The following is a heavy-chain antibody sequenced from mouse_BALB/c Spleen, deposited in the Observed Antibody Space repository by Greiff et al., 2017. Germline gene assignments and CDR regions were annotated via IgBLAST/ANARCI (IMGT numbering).Heavy chain of an antibody. V-gene: IGHV3-2*02. CDR1: GYSITSDYA. D-gene: IGHD3-1*01. CDR2: ISYSGST. CDR3: ARQLGLRRDAMDY. J-gene: IGHJ4*01. Sequence: EVKLQESGPGLVKPSQSLSLTCTVTGYSITSDYAWNWIRQFPGNKLEWMGYISYSGSTSYNPSLKSRISITRDTSKNQFFLQLNSVTTEDTATYYCARQLGLRRDAMDYWGQGTSVTVSS.